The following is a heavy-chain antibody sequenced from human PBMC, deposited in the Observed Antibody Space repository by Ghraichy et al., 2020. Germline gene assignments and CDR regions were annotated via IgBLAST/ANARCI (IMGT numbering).Heavy chain of an antibody. CDR3: ARVLLWFGELTNAFDI. CDR1: GGSISSSNW. CDR2: IYHSGST. V-gene: IGHV4-4*02. Sequence: SETLSLTCAVSGGSISSSNWWSWVRQPPGKGLEWIGEIYHSGSTNYNPSLKSRVTISVDKSKNQFSLKLSSVTAADAAVYYCARVLLWFGELTNAFDIWGQGTMVTVSS. J-gene: IGHJ3*02. D-gene: IGHD3-10*01.